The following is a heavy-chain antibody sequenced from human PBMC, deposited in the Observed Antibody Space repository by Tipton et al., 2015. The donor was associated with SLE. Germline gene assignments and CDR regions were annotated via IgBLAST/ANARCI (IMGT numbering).Heavy chain of an antibody. CDR3: ASTFATGY. V-gene: IGHV3-74*01. J-gene: IGHJ4*02. CDR2: VSSDATTT. Sequence: GSLRLSCVASGFAFSTHWIHWVRQAPGKGLVWVSSVSSDATTTTYADSVKGRFTTSRDNAKNTVCLQMSSLRAEDTAVYYCASTFATGYWGQGMLVTVSS. CDR1: GFAFSTHW. D-gene: IGHD1-1*01.